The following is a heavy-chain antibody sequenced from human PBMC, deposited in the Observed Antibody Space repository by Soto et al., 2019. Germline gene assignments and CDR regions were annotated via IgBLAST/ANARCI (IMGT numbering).Heavy chain of an antibody. CDR3: AKDDLIGYTYAYTY. D-gene: IGHD5-18*01. J-gene: IGHJ4*02. CDR2: ISGSGGNT. Sequence: PGGSLRLSCEASGFTFSSYAMSWVRQAPGKGLEWVSFISGSGGNTYYADSVKGRFAISRDNSKNTLFLQMNSLRAEDTAIYYCAKDDLIGYTYAYTYWGLGTLVTVPS. V-gene: IGHV3-23*01. CDR1: GFTFSSYA.